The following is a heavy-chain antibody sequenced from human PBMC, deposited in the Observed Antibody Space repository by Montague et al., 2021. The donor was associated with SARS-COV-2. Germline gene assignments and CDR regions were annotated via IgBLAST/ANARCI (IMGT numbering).Heavy chain of an antibody. CDR2: YSFSCKRKK. CDR3: TRSITVVRGLLFDP. Sequence: CAISGDSVTGTRNSGAERKKTRLNCIHGNITYSFSCKRKKDYAVSVKSRITIHPDTSKNQFSLQLNSVTPEDTAVYYCTRSITVVRGLLFDPWGQGTLVTVSS. J-gene: IGHJ5*02. V-gene: IGHV6-1*01. D-gene: IGHD3-10*01. CDR1: GDSVTGTRNS.